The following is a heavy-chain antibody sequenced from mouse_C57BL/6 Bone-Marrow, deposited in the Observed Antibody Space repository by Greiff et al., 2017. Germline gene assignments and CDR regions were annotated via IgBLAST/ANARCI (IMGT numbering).Heavy chain of an antibody. Sequence: EVMLVESGGGLVQPGGSLSLSCAASGFTFTDYYMSWVRQPPGKALEWWGFIRNKANGYTTEYSASVKGRFTISRDNSQSILYLQMNALRAEDSATYYCARYEGTTVAYWGQGTLVTVSA. D-gene: IGHD1-1*01. CDR2: IRNKANGYTT. J-gene: IGHJ3*01. CDR3: ARYEGTTVAY. CDR1: GFTFTDYY. V-gene: IGHV7-3*01.